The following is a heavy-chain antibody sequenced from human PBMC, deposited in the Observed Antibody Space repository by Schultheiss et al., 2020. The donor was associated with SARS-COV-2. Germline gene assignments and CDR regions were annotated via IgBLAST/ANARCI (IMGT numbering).Heavy chain of an antibody. CDR3: AIPTITGYSSGWYRRPFDY. CDR1: GFTFSSYA. CDR2: ISYDGSNK. V-gene: IGHV3-30-3*01. J-gene: IGHJ4*02. Sequence: GESLKISCAASGFTFSSYAMHWVRQAPGKGLEWVAVISYDGSNKYYADSVKGRFTISRDNSKNTLYLQINSLRAEDTAMYYCAIPTITGYSSGWYRRPFDYWGQGTLVTVSS. D-gene: IGHD6-19*01.